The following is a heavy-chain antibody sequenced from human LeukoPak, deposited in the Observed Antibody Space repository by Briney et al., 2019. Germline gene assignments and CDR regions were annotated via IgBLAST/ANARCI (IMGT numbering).Heavy chain of an antibody. CDR1: GFTFSDYY. J-gene: IGHJ6*03. V-gene: IGHV3-11*01. D-gene: IGHD2-2*01. CDR2: ISSSGSTI. CDR3: ARFSYCSSTSCYRERYYYMHV. Sequence: GGSLRLSCAASGFTFSDYYMSWIRQAPGKGLGWVSYISSSGSTIYYADSVKGRLPISRDNAQNSLYLQMNSLRAEDTAVYYCARFSYCSSTSCYRERYYYMHVWAKGTTVTVPS.